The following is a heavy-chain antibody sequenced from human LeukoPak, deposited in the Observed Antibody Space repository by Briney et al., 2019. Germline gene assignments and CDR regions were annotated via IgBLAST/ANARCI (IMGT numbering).Heavy chain of an antibody. CDR3: ARSITIFGVVTIRQAFDI. J-gene: IGHJ3*02. D-gene: IGHD3-3*01. CDR1: GFTFSSYW. V-gene: IGHV3-7*01. Sequence: QPGGSLRLSCAASGFTFSSYWMSWVRQAPGKGLEWVANIKQDGSERYYVDSVKGRFTISRDNAKNSLYLQMNSLRAEDTAVYYCARSITIFGVVTIRQAFDIWGQGTMVTVSS. CDR2: IKQDGSER.